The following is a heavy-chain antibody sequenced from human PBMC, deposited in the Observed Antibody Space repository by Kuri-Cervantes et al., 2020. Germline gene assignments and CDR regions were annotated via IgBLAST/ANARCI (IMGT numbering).Heavy chain of an antibody. J-gene: IGHJ3*02. V-gene: IGHV1-2*04. CDR1: GYTFTGYY. CDR3: AGVRHSSSSAFDI. Sequence: SVKVSCKASGYTFTGYYMHWVRQAPGQGLEWTGWINPNSGGTNYAQKFQGWVTMTRDTSISTAYMELSRLRSDDTAVYYCAGVRHSSSSAFDIWGQGTMVTVSS. CDR2: INPNSGGT. D-gene: IGHD6-6*01.